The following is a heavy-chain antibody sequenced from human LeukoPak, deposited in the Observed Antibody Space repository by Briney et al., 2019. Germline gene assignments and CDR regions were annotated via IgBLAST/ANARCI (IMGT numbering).Heavy chain of an antibody. CDR2: MNPNSGNT. V-gene: IGHV1-8*01. J-gene: IGHJ6*02. CDR3: ASAYCGGDCYSPHYYYYYGMDV. CDR1: GYTFTSYD. D-gene: IGHD2-21*02. Sequence: ASVKVSCKASGYTFTSYDINWVRQATGQGLEWMGWMNPNSGNTGYAQKFQGRVTMTRNTSISTAYMELSSLRSEDTAVYYCASAYCGGDCYSPHYYYYYGMDVWGQGTTVTVSS.